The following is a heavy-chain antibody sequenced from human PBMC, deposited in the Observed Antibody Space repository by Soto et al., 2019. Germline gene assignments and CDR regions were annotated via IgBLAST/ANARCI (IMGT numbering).Heavy chain of an antibody. Sequence: GGSLRLSCAASGFTVSSNYMSWVRQAPGKGLEWVSVIYSGGSTYYADSVKGRFTISRDNSKNTLYLQVNSLRAEDTAVYYCARVIRFLEWFYWGQGTLVTVS. D-gene: IGHD3-3*01. CDR2: IYSGGST. J-gene: IGHJ4*02. V-gene: IGHV3-53*01. CDR3: ARVIRFLEWFY. CDR1: GFTVSSNY.